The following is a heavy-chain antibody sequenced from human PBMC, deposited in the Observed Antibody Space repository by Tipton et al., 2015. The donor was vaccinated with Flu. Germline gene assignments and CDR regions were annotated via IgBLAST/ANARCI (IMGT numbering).Heavy chain of an antibody. Sequence: AVSGFTFSSYSMNWVRQAPGKGLEWVSSISSSSSYIYYADSVKGRFTISRDNAKNSLYLQMNSLRAEDTAVYYCAREGALWFGELGYWGQGTLVTVSS. J-gene: IGHJ4*02. V-gene: IGHV3-21*01. CDR1: GFTFSSYS. CDR3: AREGALWFGELGY. D-gene: IGHD3-10*01. CDR2: ISSSSSYI.